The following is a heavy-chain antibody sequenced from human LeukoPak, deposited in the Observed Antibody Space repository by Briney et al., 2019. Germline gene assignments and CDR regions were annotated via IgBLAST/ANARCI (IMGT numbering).Heavy chain of an antibody. V-gene: IGHV1-18*01. CDR1: GGTFSSYA. CDR3: ARGDLEWEPDPNWFDP. D-gene: IGHD1-26*01. Sequence: SSVKVSCKASGGTFSSYAISWVRQAPGQGLEWMGWISAYNGNTNYAQKLQGRVTMTTDTSTSTAYMELRSLRSDDAAVYYCARGDLEWEPDPNWFDPWGQGTLDTVSS. CDR2: ISAYNGNT. J-gene: IGHJ5*02.